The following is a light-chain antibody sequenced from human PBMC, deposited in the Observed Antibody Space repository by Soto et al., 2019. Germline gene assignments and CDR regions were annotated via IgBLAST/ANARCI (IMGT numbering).Light chain of an antibody. CDR3: QQYGSSPET. Sequence: IVLTQSRGTLSLPPGERTTLSCRAIQGISRYLAWYQQKPGQAPRLLIYGASSRATGIPDRFSGSGSGTDFTLTISRLEPEDFAVFYCQQYGSSPETFGQGTKVDI. J-gene: IGKJ1*01. V-gene: IGKV3-20*01. CDR2: GAS. CDR1: QGISRY.